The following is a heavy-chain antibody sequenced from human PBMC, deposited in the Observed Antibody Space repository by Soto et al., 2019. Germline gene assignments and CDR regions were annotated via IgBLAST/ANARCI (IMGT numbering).Heavy chain of an antibody. CDR1: GGTFSSYT. V-gene: IGHV1-69*02. Sequence: QVQLVQSGAEVKKPGSSVKVSCKASGGTFSSYTISWVRQAPGQGREWMGRIIPILGIANYAQKFQGRVTITADKSTSTAYMELSSLRSEDTAVYYCARGRGIAAAGTLGYWGQGTLVTVSS. J-gene: IGHJ4*02. CDR3: ARGRGIAAAGTLGY. D-gene: IGHD6-13*01. CDR2: IIPILGIA.